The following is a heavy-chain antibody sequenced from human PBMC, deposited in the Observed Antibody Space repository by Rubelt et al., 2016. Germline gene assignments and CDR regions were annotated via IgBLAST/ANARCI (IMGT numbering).Heavy chain of an antibody. D-gene: IGHD2-8*01. CDR3: TTLNGPLLFDY. CDR1: GFTFSNYG. CDR2: IKSKTDGGTT. J-gene: IGHJ4*02. Sequence: GGGVVQPGTSVRLSCAASGFTFSNYGMHWVRQAPGKGLEWVGRIKSKTDGGTTDYAAPVKGRFTISRDDSKNTLYLQMNSLKTEDTAVYYCTTLNGPLLFDYWRQGTLVTVSS. V-gene: IGHV3-15*01.